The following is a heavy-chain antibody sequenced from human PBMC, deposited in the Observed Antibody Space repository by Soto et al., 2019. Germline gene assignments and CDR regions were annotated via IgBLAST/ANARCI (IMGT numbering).Heavy chain of an antibody. CDR1: GGTFSSYA. D-gene: IGHD2-2*01. V-gene: IGHV1-69*06. CDR2: ITPIFGTA. J-gene: IGHJ6*02. Sequence: SVKVSCKASGGTFSSYAISWVRQAPGQGLEWMGGITPIFGTANYAQKFQGRVTITADKSTGTAYMELSSLRSEDTAVYYCARDPIVVVPAAIYYYGMDVWGQGTTVTVSS. CDR3: ARDPIVVVPAAIYYYGMDV.